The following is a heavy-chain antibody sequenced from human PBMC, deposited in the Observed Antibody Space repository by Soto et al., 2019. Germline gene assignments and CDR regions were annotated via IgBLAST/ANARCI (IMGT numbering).Heavy chain of an antibody. CDR3: AKGVVREPAYFDY. D-gene: IGHD3-10*01. V-gene: IGHV3-30*18. J-gene: IGHJ4*02. Sequence: LRLSCTVSGFTFSAFAMYWVRQAPGKGLEWVALISYDGTNEDYAESVRGRFTISRDNSKNTLYLDMNSLSAEDSAVYFCAKGVVREPAYFDYWGQGTLVTVSS. CDR1: GFTFSAFA. CDR2: ISYDGTNE.